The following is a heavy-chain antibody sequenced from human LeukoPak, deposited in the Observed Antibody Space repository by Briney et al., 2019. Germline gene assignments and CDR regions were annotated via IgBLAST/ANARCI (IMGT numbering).Heavy chain of an antibody. CDR3: AKARGYCSGGSCYSGFDY. D-gene: IGHD2-15*01. Sequence: PGGSLRLSCAASRFTFSGYAMSWVRQAPGKGLEWVSSITGSGDTTYYADSVKSRFTISRDNSKNTLYLQMNSLRAEDTAVYYCAKARGYCSGGSCYSGFDYWGQGTLVTVSS. V-gene: IGHV3-23*01. CDR1: RFTFSGYA. CDR2: ITGSGDTT. J-gene: IGHJ4*02.